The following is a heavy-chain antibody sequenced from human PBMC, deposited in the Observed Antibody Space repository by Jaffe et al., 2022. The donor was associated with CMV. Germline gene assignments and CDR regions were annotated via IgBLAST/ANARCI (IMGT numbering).Heavy chain of an antibody. D-gene: IGHD1-7*01. CDR3: ARDRITGTTWEWRNYYYGMDV. V-gene: IGHV5-51*01. CDR1: GYSFTSYW. J-gene: IGHJ6*02. CDR2: IYPGDSDT. Sequence: EVQLVQSGAEVKKPGESLKISCKGSGYSFTSYWIGWVRQMPGKGLEWMGIIYPGDSDTRYSPSFQGQVTISADKSISTAYLQWSSLKASDTAMYYCARDRITGTTWEWRNYYYGMDVWGQGTTVTVSS.